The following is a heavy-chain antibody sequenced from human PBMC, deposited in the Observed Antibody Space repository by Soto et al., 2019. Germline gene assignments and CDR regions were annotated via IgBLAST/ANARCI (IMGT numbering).Heavy chain of an antibody. CDR2: VYYTGDT. Sequence: QVQLQESGPGLVKPSETLSLTCTVSGGSISSYYWSWIRQPPGKGLEWIGYVYYTGDTTYNTSLKSRVTISVDTSKNQFFLKLSSVTAADTAVYYCARHHIAAPSGWFDPWGQGTLVTVSS. CDR1: GGSISSYY. J-gene: IGHJ5*02. V-gene: IGHV4-59*08. D-gene: IGHD6-13*01. CDR3: ARHHIAAPSGWFDP.